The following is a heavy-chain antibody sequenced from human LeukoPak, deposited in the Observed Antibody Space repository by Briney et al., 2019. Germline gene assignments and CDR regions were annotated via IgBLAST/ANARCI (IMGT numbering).Heavy chain of an antibody. V-gene: IGHV1-69*13. CDR2: IIPIFGTA. CDR3: ARPHNPDFWSGYRYYYYMDV. D-gene: IGHD3-3*01. J-gene: IGHJ6*03. Sequence: SVKVSCKASGGTFSSYAISWVRQAPGQGLEWMGGIIPIFGTANYAQKFQGRVTITADESASTAYMELSSLRSEDTAVYYCARPHNPDFWSGYRYYYYMDVWGKGTTVTVSS. CDR1: GGTFSSYA.